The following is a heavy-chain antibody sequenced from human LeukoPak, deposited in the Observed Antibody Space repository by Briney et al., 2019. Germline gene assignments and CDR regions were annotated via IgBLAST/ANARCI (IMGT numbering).Heavy chain of an antibody. Sequence: ASVKVSFKASGYTFTGYYMHWVRQAPGQGLEWMGWINPNSGGTNYAQNFQGRVTMTRDTSISTAYMELSRLRSDDTAVYYCARDPIQVGATPRYYYYGMDVWGQGTTVTVSS. V-gene: IGHV1-2*02. D-gene: IGHD1-26*01. CDR3: ARDPIQVGATPRYYYYGMDV. CDR2: INPNSGGT. J-gene: IGHJ6*02. CDR1: GYTFTGYY.